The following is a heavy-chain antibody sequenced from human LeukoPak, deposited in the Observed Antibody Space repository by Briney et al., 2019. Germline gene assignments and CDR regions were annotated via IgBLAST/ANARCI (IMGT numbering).Heavy chain of an antibody. D-gene: IGHD3-16*02. CDR2: IYYSGST. Sequence: SETLSLTCTVSGGSISSYYWSWIRQPPGKGLEWIGYIYYSGSTNYNPSLKSRVTISVDTSKNQFSLKLSSVTAADTAVYYCAGGSVYRYYFDYWGQGTLVTVSS. V-gene: IGHV4-59*01. J-gene: IGHJ4*02. CDR3: AGGSVYRYYFDY. CDR1: GGSISSYY.